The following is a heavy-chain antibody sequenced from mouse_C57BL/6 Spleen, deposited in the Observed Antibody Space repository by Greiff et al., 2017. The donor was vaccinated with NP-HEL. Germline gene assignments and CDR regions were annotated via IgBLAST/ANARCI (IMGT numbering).Heavy chain of an antibody. V-gene: IGHV2-6-1*01. J-gene: IGHJ2*01. D-gene: IGHD4-1*01. Sequence: VMLVESGPGLVAPSQSLSITCTVPGFSLTSYGVHWVRQPPGKGLEWLVVIWSDGSTTYNSALKSRLSISNDNSKSQVFLKMNSLQTDDTAMYYCARHKLGYFDYWGQGTTLTVSS. CDR2: IWSDGST. CDR1: GFSLTSYG. CDR3: ARHKLGYFDY.